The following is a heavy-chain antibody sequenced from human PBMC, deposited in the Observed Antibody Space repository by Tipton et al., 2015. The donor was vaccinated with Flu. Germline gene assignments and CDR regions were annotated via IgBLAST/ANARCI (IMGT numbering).Heavy chain of an antibody. V-gene: IGHV1-2*06. CDR2: INPDSGGT. J-gene: IGHJ3*02. CDR3: ARASSVSDAFDI. Sequence: QLVQSGAEGKKPGASLKVSCKASGYTFTGYYMHWVRQAPGQGLEWMGRINPDSGGTNYSQKFQGRVTMTRDTSINTVYMELGSLRSDDTAVYYCARASSVSDAFDIWGQGTMVTVSS. CDR1: GYTFTGYY.